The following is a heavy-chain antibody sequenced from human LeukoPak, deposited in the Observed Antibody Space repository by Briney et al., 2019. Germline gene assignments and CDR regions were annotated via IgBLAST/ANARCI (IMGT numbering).Heavy chain of an antibody. CDR3: ARGLLWFGEPRGAFDI. J-gene: IGHJ3*02. CDR2: INPNSGGT. D-gene: IGHD3-10*01. V-gene: IGHV1-2*02. CDR1: GYTFTGYY. Sequence: ASVKVSCKASGYTFTGYYMHWVRPAPGQGFEWMGWINPNSGGTKYAQKFQGRITMTRDTSISTAYMELSRLRSDDTAVYYCARGLLWFGEPRGAFDIWGQGTMVTVSS.